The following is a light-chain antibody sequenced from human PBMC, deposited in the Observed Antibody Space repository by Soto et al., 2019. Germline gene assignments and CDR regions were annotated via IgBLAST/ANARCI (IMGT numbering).Light chain of an antibody. CDR1: NSNIGINT. J-gene: IGLJ7*01. V-gene: IGLV1-44*01. Sequence: QSVLTQPPSASGTPGQRVTISCSGSNSNIGINTVNWYQQLPGTAPKLLIYSDNQRPSGVPDRFSGSKSGTSASLAISGLQSEDEADHYCAAWDDSLNGAVFGGGTQLTVL. CDR3: AAWDDSLNGAV. CDR2: SDN.